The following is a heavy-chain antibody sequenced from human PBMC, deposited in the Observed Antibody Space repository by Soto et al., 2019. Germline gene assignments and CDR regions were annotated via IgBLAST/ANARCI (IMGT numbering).Heavy chain of an antibody. Sequence: EVQLVESGGGLIQPGGSLRLSCAASGFTVSSNYMSWVRQAPGKGLEWVSVIYGGGSTYYADSVKGRFTISRDNSKNTLYLQMNSQRAEDTAVYYCARDPERTKSWSFDLWGRGTLVTVSS. V-gene: IGHV3-53*01. CDR2: IYGGGST. CDR1: GFTVSSNY. CDR3: ARDPERTKSWSFDL. D-gene: IGHD3-10*01. J-gene: IGHJ2*01.